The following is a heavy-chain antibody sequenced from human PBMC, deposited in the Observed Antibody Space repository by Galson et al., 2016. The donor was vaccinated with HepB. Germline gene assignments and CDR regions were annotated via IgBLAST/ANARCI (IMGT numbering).Heavy chain of an antibody. J-gene: IGHJ4*02. D-gene: IGHD6-19*01. V-gene: IGHV1-46*01. CDR2: INPDIDNT. CDR3: ARQSSGWYGRSLDY. Sequence: SVKVSCKASGYTFTSYYMHCVRQAPGQGLEWMGIINPDIDNTNYAQKFQGRVAMTRDTSTSTVYMRLSSLRSEDTAVYYCARQSSGWYGRSLDYWGQGTLVTVSS. CDR1: GYTFTSYY.